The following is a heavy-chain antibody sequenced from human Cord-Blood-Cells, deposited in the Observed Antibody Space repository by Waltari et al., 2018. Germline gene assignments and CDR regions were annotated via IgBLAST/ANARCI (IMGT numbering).Heavy chain of an antibody. D-gene: IGHD3-10*01. J-gene: IGHJ4*02. V-gene: IGHV4-34*01. CDR1: GGSFSAYS. Sequence: QVQLQQWGAGLLKPSETLSLTCAVHGGSFSAYSWSWIRPPPGKGLEWIGEINHSGSTNYNPYLKSRVTISVDTSKNQFSLKLSSVTAADTVVYYCRGHYGSGLDYWGQGTLVTVSS. CDR2: INHSGST. CDR3: RGHYGSGLDY.